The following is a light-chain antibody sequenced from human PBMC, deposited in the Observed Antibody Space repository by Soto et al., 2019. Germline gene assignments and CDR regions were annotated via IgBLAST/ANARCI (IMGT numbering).Light chain of an antibody. J-gene: IGKJ1*01. CDR1: QNIRDS. V-gene: IGKV1-39*01. Sequence: DIQMTQSPSSLSASVGDRVTITCRASQNIRDSLNWYQQKPGTAPKLLIYASSRLLSGVPSRFSGGGSETDFNLTISSLQPDDFAIYYCKESSSISWTFGKGTMV. CDR2: ASS. CDR3: KESSSISWT.